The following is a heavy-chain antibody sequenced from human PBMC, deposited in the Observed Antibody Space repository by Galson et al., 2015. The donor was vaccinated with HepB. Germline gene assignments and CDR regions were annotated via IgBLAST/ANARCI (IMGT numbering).Heavy chain of an antibody. Sequence: SLRLSCAASGFTFSSYGMHWVRQAPGKGLEWVAVIWYDGSNKYYADSVKGRFTISRDNSKNTLYLQMNSLRAEDTAVYYCARDKELGLDAFDIWGQGTMVTVSS. V-gene: IGHV3-33*01. CDR1: GFTFSSYG. J-gene: IGHJ3*02. D-gene: IGHD7-27*01. CDR2: IWYDGSNK. CDR3: ARDKELGLDAFDI.